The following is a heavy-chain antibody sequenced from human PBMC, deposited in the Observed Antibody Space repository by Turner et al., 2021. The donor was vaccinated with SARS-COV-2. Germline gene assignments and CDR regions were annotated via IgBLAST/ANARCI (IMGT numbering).Heavy chain of an antibody. CDR2: ISVSGGST. V-gene: IGHV3-23*01. D-gene: IGHD3-10*01. Sequence: EVQLLESGGGLVQPGGSLRLSCAASGFIFSSYAMSWVRQAPGKGLEWVSAISVSGGSTYYADSVKGRFTISRDNSKNTLYLQMNSLRAEDTAVYYCAKDSGTSTRWFGELLYQEFDYWGQGTLVTVSS. J-gene: IGHJ4*02. CDR1: GFIFSSYA. CDR3: AKDSGTSTRWFGELLYQEFDY.